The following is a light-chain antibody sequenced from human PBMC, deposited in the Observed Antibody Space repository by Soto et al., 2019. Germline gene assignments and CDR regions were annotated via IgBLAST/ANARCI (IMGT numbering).Light chain of an antibody. CDR2: GAS. CDR1: QSVSSSY. CDR3: QQYSSSPYT. V-gene: IGKV3-20*01. J-gene: IGKJ2*01. Sequence: EIVLTQSPGTLSLSPGERATLSCRASQSVSSSYLAWYQQKPGQAPRLLIYGASSRATGIPDRFSGSGSGTDFTITISRLEPEDFAVYYCQQYSSSPYTCGQGTKLEIK.